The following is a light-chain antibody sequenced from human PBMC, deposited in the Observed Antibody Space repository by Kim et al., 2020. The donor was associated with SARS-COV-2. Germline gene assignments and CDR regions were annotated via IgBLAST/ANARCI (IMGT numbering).Light chain of an antibody. CDR3: QAWVTTTVV. J-gene: IGLJ2*01. Sequence: SYELTQPPSVSVSPGQTVNITCSGHRLGDKYACWYQQKPDQSPVLVIYHDSNRPSGIPERFSGSNSGNTATLTISETQAVDEADYFCQAWVTTTVVFGGGTQLTVL. CDR2: HDS. CDR1: RLGDKY. V-gene: IGLV3-1*01.